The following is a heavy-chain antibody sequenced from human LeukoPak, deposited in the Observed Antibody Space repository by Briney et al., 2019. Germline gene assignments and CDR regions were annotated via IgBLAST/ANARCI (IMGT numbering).Heavy chain of an antibody. D-gene: IGHD5-24*01. J-gene: IGHJ4*02. CDR2: IYDSGST. CDR3: ARVTGGWLQYHFDY. V-gene: IGHV4-31*03. Sequence: PSQTLSLTCTVSGGSISSGGKYWSWTRQHPGKGLDWIRYIYDSGSTYYNPSLKSRVTISVDRSKNQFSLKLSSVTAADTAVYYCARVTGGWLQYHFDYWGQGTLVTVSS. CDR1: GGSISSGGKY.